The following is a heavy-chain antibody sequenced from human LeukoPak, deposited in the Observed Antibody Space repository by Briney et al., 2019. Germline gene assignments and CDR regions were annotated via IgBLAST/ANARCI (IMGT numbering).Heavy chain of an antibody. V-gene: IGHV4-39*01. CDR2: IYYSGST. D-gene: IGHD2-2*01. CDR1: GGSISSGSYY. CDR3: ARHAPRVPAAISGGGCMDV. Sequence: SETLSLTCTVSGGSISSGSYYWSWIRQPAGKGLEWIGSIYYSGSTYYNPSLKSRVTISVDTSKNQFSLKLSSVTAADTAVYYCARHAPRVPAAISGGGCMDVWGKGTTVTISS. J-gene: IGHJ6*03.